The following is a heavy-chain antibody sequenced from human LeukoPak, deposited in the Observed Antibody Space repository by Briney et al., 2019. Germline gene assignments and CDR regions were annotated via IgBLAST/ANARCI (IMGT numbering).Heavy chain of an antibody. CDR2: TRNKANSYIT. D-gene: IGHD1-26*01. CDR3: ASIRGTFGY. CDR1: GFTFSDHF. J-gene: IGHJ4*02. V-gene: IGHV3-72*01. Sequence: GGSLRLSCAASGFTFSDHFLDWVRQAPGKGLEWVVRTRNKANSYITEYAASVKGRFTISRDDSKNSLYLQMSSLKTVDMAMYYCASIRGTFGYWGQGTLVTVSS.